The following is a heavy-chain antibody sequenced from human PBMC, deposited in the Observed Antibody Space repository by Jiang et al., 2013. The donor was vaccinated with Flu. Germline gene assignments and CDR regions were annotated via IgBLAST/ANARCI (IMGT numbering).Heavy chain of an antibody. J-gene: IGHJ4*02. CDR3: AKAHYRHHDYVIYFDY. CDR2: ISYDGTNK. CDR1: GFTFSNYG. D-gene: IGHD4-17*01. Sequence: QLVESGGGVVQPGRSLRLSCAASGFTFSNYGMHWVRQAPGKGLEWVAVISYDGTNKYYADSVKGRFTISRDNSKNTLYLQMNSLRAEDTAVYYCAKAHYRHHDYVIYFDYWGQGTLVTVSS. V-gene: IGHV3-30*18.